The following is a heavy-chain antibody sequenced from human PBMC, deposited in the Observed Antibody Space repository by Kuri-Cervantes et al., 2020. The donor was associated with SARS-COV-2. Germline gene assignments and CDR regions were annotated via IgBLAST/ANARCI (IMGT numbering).Heavy chain of an antibody. CDR3: TRGGYRTSSDAFDI. J-gene: IGHJ3*02. CDR1: GFTFSSYA. CDR2: IRSKAYGGTT. V-gene: IGHV3-49*04. Sequence: GESLKISCAASGFTFSSYAMSWVRQAPGKGLEWVGFIRSKAYGGTTEYAASVKGRFTISRDDSKSIAYLQMNSLKTEDTAVYYCTRGGYRTSSDAFDIWGQGTMVTVSS. D-gene: IGHD6-13*01.